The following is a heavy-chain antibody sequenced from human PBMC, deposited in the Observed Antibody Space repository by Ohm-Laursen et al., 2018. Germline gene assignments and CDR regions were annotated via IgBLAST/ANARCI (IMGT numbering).Heavy chain of an antibody. J-gene: IGHJ3*02. CDR2: INPSGGST. D-gene: IGHD6-13*01. CDR3: AREMGIATGRDAFDI. CDR1: GYRFTSYG. V-gene: IGHV1-46*01. Sequence: ASVKVSCKASGYRFTSYGISWVRQAPGQGLEWMGIINPSGGSTSYAQKFQGRVTITADESTSTTYMELSSLRSEDTAVYYCAREMGIATGRDAFDIWGQGTMVTVSS.